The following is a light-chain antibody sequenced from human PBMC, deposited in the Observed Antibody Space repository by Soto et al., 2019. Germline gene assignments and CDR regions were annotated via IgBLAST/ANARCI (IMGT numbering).Light chain of an antibody. CDR3: CSYAGTVV. J-gene: IGLJ2*01. CDR1: SSDVGSYNL. Sequence: QSALTQPASVSGSPGQSITISCTGTSSDVGSYNLVSWYQQHPGKAPRLIIYEGSKRPSGVSTRFSGSKSGNTASLTISGLQAEDETYYYCCSYAGTVVFGGGTKLTV. V-gene: IGLV2-23*01. CDR2: EGS.